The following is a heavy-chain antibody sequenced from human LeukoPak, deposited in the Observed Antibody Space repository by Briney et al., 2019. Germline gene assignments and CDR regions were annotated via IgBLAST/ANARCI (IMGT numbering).Heavy chain of an antibody. V-gene: IGHV3-33*01. CDR2: IWYDGSNK. D-gene: IGHD3-22*01. J-gene: IGHJ4*02. CDR3: ARDKRDSSYFDY. Sequence: GRSLRLSCAASGFTFSSYGVHWVRQAPGKGLEWVAVIWYDGSNKYYADSVKGRFTISRDNSKNTLYLQMNSLRAEDTAVYYCARDKRDSSYFDYWGQGTLVTVSS. CDR1: GFTFSSYG.